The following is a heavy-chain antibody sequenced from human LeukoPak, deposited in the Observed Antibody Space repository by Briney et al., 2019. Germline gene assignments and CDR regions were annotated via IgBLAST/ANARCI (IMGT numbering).Heavy chain of an antibody. CDR2: ISSNGGST. V-gene: IGHV3-64D*06. CDR3: VINYYGSGSYYRRLDY. D-gene: IGHD3-10*01. J-gene: IGHJ4*02. CDR1: GFTFSSYA. Sequence: PGGSLRLSCSASGFTFSSYAMHWVRQAPGKGLEYVSAISSNGGSTYYADSVKGRFTISRDNSKNTLYLQMSSLRAEDTAVYYCVINYYGSGSYYRRLDYWGQGTLVTASS.